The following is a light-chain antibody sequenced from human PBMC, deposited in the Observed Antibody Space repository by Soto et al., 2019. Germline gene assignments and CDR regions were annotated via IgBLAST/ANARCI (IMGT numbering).Light chain of an antibody. J-gene: IGKJ5*01. CDR1: QGSTSY. Sequence: DIQMTQSPSTLSGSVGDRVTITCRASQGSTSYLAWYQQKPGEAPKLLIYAASTLQSGVPLRFSGSGSGTDFTLTISSLQPEDFATYYCQQLIIYPPSATFGQGTRLEIK. V-gene: IGKV1-9*01. CDR2: AAS. CDR3: QQLIIYPPSAT.